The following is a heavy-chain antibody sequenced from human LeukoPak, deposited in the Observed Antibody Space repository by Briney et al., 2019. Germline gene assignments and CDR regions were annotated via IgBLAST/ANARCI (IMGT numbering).Heavy chain of an antibody. D-gene: IGHD3-9*01. CDR3: ARVRYFDWVPDAFDI. Sequence: GGSLRLSCAASGFTFSDYYMSWIRQAPGKGLEWVSYISSSGSTIYYADSVKGRFTISRDSAKNSLYLQMNSLRAEDTAVYYCARVRYFDWVPDAFDIWGQGTMVTVSS. J-gene: IGHJ3*02. V-gene: IGHV3-11*01. CDR1: GFTFSDYY. CDR2: ISSSGSTI.